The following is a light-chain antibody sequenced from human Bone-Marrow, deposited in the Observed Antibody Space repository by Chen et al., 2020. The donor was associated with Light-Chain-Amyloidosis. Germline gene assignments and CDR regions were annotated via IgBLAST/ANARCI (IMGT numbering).Light chain of an antibody. CDR3: SSYAGSNNFV. Sequence: QSALAQPPSASGSPGQSVTISCAGTSSDVGDYKYVSWYQRHPGKAPKLMIYEVSKRPSGVPDRFSGSKSGNAATRTVSGLQAEDEADYYCSSYAGSNNFVFGTGTKVTVL. CDR1: SSDVGDYKY. CDR2: EVS. J-gene: IGLJ1*01. V-gene: IGLV2-8*01.